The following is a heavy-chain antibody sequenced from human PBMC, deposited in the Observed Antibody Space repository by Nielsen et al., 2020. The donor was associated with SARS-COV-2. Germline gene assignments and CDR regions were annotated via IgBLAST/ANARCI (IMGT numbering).Heavy chain of an antibody. CDR3: AKENSYANTFFDY. CDR2: IWYDGSNK. D-gene: IGHD5-18*01. CDR1: GFTFRNYG. J-gene: IGHJ4*02. Sequence: GESLKISCAASGFTFRNYGMHWVRQAPGKGLEWVAVIWYDGSNKYYADSVKGRFTISRDNSKNTLYLQMNSLRAEDTAVYYCAKENSYANTFFDYWGQGTLVTVSS. V-gene: IGHV3-30*02.